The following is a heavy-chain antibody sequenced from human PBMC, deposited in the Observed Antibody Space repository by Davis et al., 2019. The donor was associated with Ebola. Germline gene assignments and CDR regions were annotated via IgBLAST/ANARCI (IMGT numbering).Heavy chain of an antibody. CDR2: ISSSSSYI. D-gene: IGHD4-11*01. J-gene: IGHJ4*02. Sequence: PGGSLRLSCAASGFTFSSYSMNWVRQAPGKGLEWVSSISSSSSYIYYADSVKGRFTISRDNAKNSLYLQMNSLRAEDTAVYYCAREGPDYSNYGCGFDYWGQGTLVTVSS. CDR3: AREGPDYSNYGCGFDY. CDR1: GFTFSSYS. V-gene: IGHV3-21*01.